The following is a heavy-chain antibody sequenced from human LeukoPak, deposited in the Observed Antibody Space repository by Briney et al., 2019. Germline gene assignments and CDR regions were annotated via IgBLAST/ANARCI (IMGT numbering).Heavy chain of an antibody. D-gene: IGHD6-13*01. Sequence: PGGSLRLSCAASGFTFSSYGMHWVRQAPGKGLEWVAVISYDGSNKYYADSVKGRFTISRDNSKNTLYLQMNSLRAEDTAVYYCAKDRSSSWYEGPFNGMDVWGQGTTVTVSS. CDR2: ISYDGSNK. CDR3: AKDRSSSWYEGPFNGMDV. V-gene: IGHV3-30*18. J-gene: IGHJ6*02. CDR1: GFTFSSYG.